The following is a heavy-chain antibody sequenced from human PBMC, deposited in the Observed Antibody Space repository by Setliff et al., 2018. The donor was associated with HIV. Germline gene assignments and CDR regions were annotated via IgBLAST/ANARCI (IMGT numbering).Heavy chain of an antibody. V-gene: IGHV1-69*05. CDR3: ARSDVAAAVYYYGMDV. CDR2: IIPIFGTA. D-gene: IGHD6-13*01. Sequence: GASVKVSCKASGGTFSSYAISWVRQAPGQGLEWMGGIIPIFGTANYAQKFQGRVTITTDESTGTAYMELSSLRSEDTAVYYCARSDVAAAVYYYGMDVWGQGTTVTVSS. J-gene: IGHJ6*02. CDR1: GGTFSSYA.